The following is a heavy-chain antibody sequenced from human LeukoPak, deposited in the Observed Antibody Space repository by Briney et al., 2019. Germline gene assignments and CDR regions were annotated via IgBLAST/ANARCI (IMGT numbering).Heavy chain of an antibody. CDR1: SGSVVSANW. CDR2: IYHSGTT. CDR3: ARLVQMERQRGDS. D-gene: IGHD1-1*01. Sequence: SETLSLTCSVSSGSVVSANWWSWVRQPPGKTLEWIGHIYHSGTTSYNPSLKSRVTISVDRSNNQSSLTLTSVTAADTAVYYCARLVQMERQRGDSWGQGTLVVVSS. V-gene: IGHV4-4*02. J-gene: IGHJ5*02.